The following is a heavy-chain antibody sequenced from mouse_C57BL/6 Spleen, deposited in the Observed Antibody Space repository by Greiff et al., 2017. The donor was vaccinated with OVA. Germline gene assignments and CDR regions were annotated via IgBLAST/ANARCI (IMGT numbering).Heavy chain of an antibody. CDR2: IDPSDSYT. D-gene: IGHD2-2*01. CDR3: ARSMVTTPFDY. CDR1: GYTFTSYW. V-gene: IGHV1-50*01. Sequence: VQLQQSGAELVKPGASVKLSCKASGYTFTSYWMPWVQQRPGQGLEWIGEIDPSDSYTTYNQKFTGKATLTVDTSSSTAYIQLSILTSEDSAVYYCARSMVTTPFDYWGQGTTLTVSS. J-gene: IGHJ2*01.